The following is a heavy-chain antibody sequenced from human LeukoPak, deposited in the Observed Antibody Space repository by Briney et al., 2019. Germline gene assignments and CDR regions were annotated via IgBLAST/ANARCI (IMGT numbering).Heavy chain of an antibody. J-gene: IGHJ4*02. CDR3: ARGLHDYYDSSGYSDY. CDR2: INHSGST. CDR1: GGSFSGYY. D-gene: IGHD3-22*01. Sequence: SETLSLTCAVYGGSFSGYYWSWIRQPPGKGLEWIGEINHSGSTNCNPSLKSRVAISVDTSKNQFSLKLSSVTAADTAVYYRARGLHDYYDSSGYSDYWGQGTLVTVSS. V-gene: IGHV4-34*01.